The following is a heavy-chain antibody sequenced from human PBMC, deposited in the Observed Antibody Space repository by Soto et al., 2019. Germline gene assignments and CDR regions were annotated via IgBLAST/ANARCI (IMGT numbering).Heavy chain of an antibody. V-gene: IGHV4-34*01. CDR2: INHSGST. J-gene: IGHJ4*02. Sequence: QVQLQQWGAGLLKPSETLSLTCAVYGGSFSGYYWSWIRQPPGKGLEWIGEINHSGSTNYNPSLKSRVTISVDTSKNQFSLKLSSVTAADTAVYYYAREVTRYLDYWGQGTLVTVSS. CDR3: AREVTRYLDY. CDR1: GGSFSGYY. D-gene: IGHD2-21*02.